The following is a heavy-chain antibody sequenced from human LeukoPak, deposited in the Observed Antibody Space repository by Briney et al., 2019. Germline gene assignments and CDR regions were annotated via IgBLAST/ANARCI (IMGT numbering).Heavy chain of an antibody. V-gene: IGHV4-39*07. Sequence: SETLSLTCTVSGGSISSSSYYWGWIRQPPGKGLEWIGSIYYSGSTYYNPSLKSRVTISVDTSKNQFSLKLSSVTAADTAVYYCARDIRLFDYWGQGTLVTVSS. J-gene: IGHJ4*02. CDR1: GGSISSSSYY. CDR2: IYYSGST. D-gene: IGHD2-21*01. CDR3: ARDIRLFDY.